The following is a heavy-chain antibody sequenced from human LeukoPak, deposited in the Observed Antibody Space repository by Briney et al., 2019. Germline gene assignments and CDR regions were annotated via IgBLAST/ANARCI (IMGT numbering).Heavy chain of an antibody. CDR2: IGSDGTTK. CDR3: VTFDH. Sequence: GGSLRLSCTVSGFTLSDSDIDWVRQAPGKGLEWVAKIGSDGTTKHFADSVKGRFTISGDNYRNIVYLQMSSLRAEDTAIYYCVTFDHWGQGTLVTVSS. J-gene: IGHJ4*02. V-gene: IGHV3-30*02. CDR1: GFTLSDSD.